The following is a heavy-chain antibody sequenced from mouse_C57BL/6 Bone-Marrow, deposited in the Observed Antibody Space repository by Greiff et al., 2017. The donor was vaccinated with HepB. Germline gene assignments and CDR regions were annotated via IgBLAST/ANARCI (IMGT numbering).Heavy chain of an antibody. D-gene: IGHD2-4*01. CDR2: IYPGDGDT. CDR3: ARDDYDETWFAY. CDR1: GYAFSSSW. J-gene: IGHJ3*01. V-gene: IGHV1-82*01. Sequence: QVQLKQSGPELVKPGASVKISCKASGYAFSSSWMNWVKQRPGKGLEWIGRIYPGDGDTNYNGKFKGKATLTADKSSSTAYMQLSSLTSEDSAVYFCARDDYDETWFAYWGQGTLVTVSA.